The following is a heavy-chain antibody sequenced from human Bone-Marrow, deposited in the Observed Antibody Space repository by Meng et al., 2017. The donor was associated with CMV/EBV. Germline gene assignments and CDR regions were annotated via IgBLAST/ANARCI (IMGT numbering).Heavy chain of an antibody. V-gene: IGHV1-8*01. CDR2: MNPNSGNT. D-gene: IGHD2-2*02. CDR1: GYTFTSYD. CDR3: ARGTLGTNCSSTSCYTQVDYYYYYYGMDV. J-gene: IGHJ6*01. Sequence: ASVKVSCKASGYTFTSYDINWVRQATGQGLEWMGWMNPNSGNTGYAQRFQGRVTMTRNTSISTAYMELSSLRSEDTAVYYCARGTLGTNCSSTSCYTQVDYYYYYYGMDVWGQGTTVTVYS.